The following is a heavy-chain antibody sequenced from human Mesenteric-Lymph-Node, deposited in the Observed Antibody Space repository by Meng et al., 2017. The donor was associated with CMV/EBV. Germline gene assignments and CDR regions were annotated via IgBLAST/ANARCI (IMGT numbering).Heavy chain of an antibody. Sequence: GESLKISCAASGFSVSSNYMNWVRPAPGKGLEWVSVIYSGGSTYYADSVKGRFTISRDNSKNTLYLQMNSLRAEDTAVYYCARDQMYYDFWSGYYTPYYYYGMDVWGQGTTVTVSS. CDR3: ARDQMYYDFWSGYYTPYYYYGMDV. J-gene: IGHJ6*02. CDR1: GFSVSSNY. CDR2: IYSGGST. V-gene: IGHV3-53*01. D-gene: IGHD3-3*01.